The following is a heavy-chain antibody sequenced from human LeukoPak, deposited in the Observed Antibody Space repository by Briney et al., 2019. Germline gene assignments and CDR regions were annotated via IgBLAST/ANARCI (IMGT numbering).Heavy chain of an antibody. V-gene: IGHV3-23*01. CDR2: ISASTDNT. J-gene: IGHJ4*02. Sequence: GGSLRLSCAASGFAFSTYAMSWVRQTPGKGLEWVPAISASTDNTYYADSVKGRFTISRDNSKNTLYLQMNSLRAEDTAVYFCAKDLRGSFDYWGQGTLVTVSS. CDR1: GFAFSTYA. D-gene: IGHD1-26*01. CDR3: AKDLRGSFDY.